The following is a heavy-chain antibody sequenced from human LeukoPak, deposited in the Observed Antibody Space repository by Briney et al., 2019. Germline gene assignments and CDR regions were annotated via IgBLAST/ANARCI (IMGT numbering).Heavy chain of an antibody. CDR3: ARLVQLIGVVRED. CDR1: GVSISSSNYY. Sequence: SETLSLTCTVSGVSISSSNYYWGWIRQPPGKGLEWIGSIHYSGSTYYNPSLRSRITISVDTSRNQFSLKLSSVTATDTAVYYCARLVQLIGVVREDWGQGTLVTVSS. D-gene: IGHD3-3*01. V-gene: IGHV4-39*01. J-gene: IGHJ4*02. CDR2: IHYSGST.